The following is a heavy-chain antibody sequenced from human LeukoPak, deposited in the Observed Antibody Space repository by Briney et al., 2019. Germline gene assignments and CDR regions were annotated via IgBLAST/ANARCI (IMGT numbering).Heavy chain of an antibody. CDR1: GVTLSSNS. CDR2: SSSSTTNM. Sequence: GESLRLSCAASGVTLSSNSMNWVRQAPGKGLEWISHSSSSTTNMYYADSLKGRFTISRDNTKNSLYLQMNSLRTEDTALYYCAKDIRSSGWSGFDYWGQGTLVTVSS. CDR3: AKDIRSSGWSGFDY. D-gene: IGHD6-19*01. V-gene: IGHV3-48*01. J-gene: IGHJ4*02.